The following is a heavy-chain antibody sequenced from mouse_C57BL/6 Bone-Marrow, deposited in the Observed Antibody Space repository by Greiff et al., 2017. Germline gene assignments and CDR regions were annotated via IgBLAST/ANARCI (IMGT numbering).Heavy chain of an antibody. Sequence: QVQLQQSGPELVKPGASVKISCKASGYSFTSYYIHWVKQRPGQGLEWIGWIYPGSGNTKYNEKFKGKATLTADTSSSTAYMQLSSLTSEDSAVYYCASITTVVAHFDYWGQGTTRTVSS. CDR2: IYPGSGNT. J-gene: IGHJ2*01. V-gene: IGHV1-66*01. CDR1: GYSFTSYY. CDR3: ASITTVVAHFDY. D-gene: IGHD1-1*01.